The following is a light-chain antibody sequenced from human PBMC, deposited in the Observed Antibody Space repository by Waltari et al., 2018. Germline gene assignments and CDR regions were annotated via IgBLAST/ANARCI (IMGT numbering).Light chain of an antibody. J-gene: IGKJ1*01. CDR2: DVS. Sequence: DTLMTQSPSSLSASVGDTVTITCRASQSISTWLAWYQQNPGKAPKLLIYDVSSLESGVPSRFSGSGSGTEFTLSISSLQPDDFATYYCQQYNSYSGTFGQGTKVEIQ. CDR3: QQYNSYSGT. V-gene: IGKV1-5*01. CDR1: QSISTW.